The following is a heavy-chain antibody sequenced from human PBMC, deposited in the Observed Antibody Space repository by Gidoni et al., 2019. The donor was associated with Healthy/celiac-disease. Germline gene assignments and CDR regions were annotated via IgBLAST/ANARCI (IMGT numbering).Heavy chain of an antibody. CDR2: IKSKTDGGTT. Sequence: EVQLVESGGGLVKPGGSRRLSCAASGCTFSNAWMNWVRQAPGKGLEWVGRIKSKTDGGTTDYAAPVKGRFTISRDDSKNTLYLQMNSLKTEDTAVYYCTTVLLWFGELSYWGQGTLVTVSS. V-gene: IGHV3-15*07. CDR3: TTVLLWFGELSY. J-gene: IGHJ4*02. CDR1: GCTFSNAW. D-gene: IGHD3-10*01.